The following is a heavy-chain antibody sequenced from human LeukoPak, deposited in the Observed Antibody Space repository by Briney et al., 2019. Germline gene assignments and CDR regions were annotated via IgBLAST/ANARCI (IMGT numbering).Heavy chain of an antibody. CDR2: INHSGST. CDR3: AREGVRNY. D-gene: IGHD2-21*01. Sequence: SETLSLTCAVYGGSFSGYYWSWIRQPPGKGLEWIGEINHSGSTNYNPSLKSRVTISVDTSKNQFSLKLSSVTAADTAVYYCAREGVRNYWGQGTLVTVSS. CDR1: GGSFSGYY. J-gene: IGHJ4*02. V-gene: IGHV4-34*01.